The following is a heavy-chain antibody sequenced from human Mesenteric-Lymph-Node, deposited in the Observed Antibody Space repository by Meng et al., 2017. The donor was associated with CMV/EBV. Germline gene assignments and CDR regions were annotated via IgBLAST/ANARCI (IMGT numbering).Heavy chain of an antibody. D-gene: IGHD3-3*01. CDR1: GFTFSTTG. Sequence: GESLKISCAASGFTFSTTGMHWVRQAPGKGLEWVAFIRYDGNNKYYADSVKGRFTISRDNSKHTLYLQMSSLRPEDTAVYYCAKLEPRFLEWIDVFDIWGQGTMVTVSS. V-gene: IGHV3-30*02. CDR3: AKLEPRFLEWIDVFDI. CDR2: IRYDGNNK. J-gene: IGHJ3*02.